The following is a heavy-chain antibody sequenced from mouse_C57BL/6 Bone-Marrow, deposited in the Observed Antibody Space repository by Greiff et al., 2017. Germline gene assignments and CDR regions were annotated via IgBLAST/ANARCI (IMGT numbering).Heavy chain of an antibody. Sequence: VKVVESGPELVKPGASVKISCKASGYAFSSSWMNWVKQRPGKGLEWIGRIYPGDGDTNYNGKFKGKATLTADKSSSTAYMQLSSLTSEDSAVYFCARSRWLLGYFDVWGTGTTVTVSS. J-gene: IGHJ1*03. CDR2: IYPGDGDT. CDR3: ARSRWLLGYFDV. V-gene: IGHV1-82*01. D-gene: IGHD2-3*01. CDR1: GYAFSSSW.